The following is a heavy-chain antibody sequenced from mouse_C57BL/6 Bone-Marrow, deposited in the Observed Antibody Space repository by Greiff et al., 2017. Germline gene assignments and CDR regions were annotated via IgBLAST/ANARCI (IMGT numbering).Heavy chain of an antibody. V-gene: IGHV1-81*01. CDR2: IYPRSGNT. CDR1: GYTFTSYG. J-gene: IGHJ2*01. Sequence: QVQLKQSGAELARPGASVKLSCKASGYTFTSYGISWVKQRTGQGLEWIGEIYPRSGNTYYNEKFKGKATLTADKSSSTAYMELRSLTSEDSAVYFCARGSGIITTVVATGDYWGQGTTLTVSS. D-gene: IGHD1-1*01. CDR3: ARGSGIITTVVATGDY.